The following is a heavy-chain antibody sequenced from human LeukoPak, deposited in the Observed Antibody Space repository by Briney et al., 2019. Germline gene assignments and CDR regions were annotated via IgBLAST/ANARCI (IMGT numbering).Heavy chain of an antibody. Sequence: SETLSLTCTVSGDSIRSHYWNWIRRPPGKGLEWIGYIYYTGSTSYNPSLKSRVTISLDTSKSQFSLRLTSVTAADTPVYYCASHGSSGHDPLTWGQGTLVTVSS. CDR2: IYYTGST. CDR3: ASHGSSGHDPLT. CDR1: GDSIRSHY. D-gene: IGHD5-12*01. V-gene: IGHV4-59*08. J-gene: IGHJ4*01.